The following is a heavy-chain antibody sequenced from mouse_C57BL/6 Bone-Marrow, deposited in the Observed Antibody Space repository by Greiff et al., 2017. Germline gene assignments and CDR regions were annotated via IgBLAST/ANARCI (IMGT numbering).Heavy chain of an antibody. CDR1: GYTFTSYG. CDR3: ARRYIYYDYDWFAY. Sequence: VQLQQSGAELARPGASVKLSCKASGYTFTSYGISWVKQRPGQGLEWIGEIYPRSGNTYYNEKFKGKATLTADKSSSTAYMELRSLTSEDSAVCFCARRYIYYDYDWFAYWGQGTLVTVSA. D-gene: IGHD2-4*01. CDR2: IYPRSGNT. V-gene: IGHV1-81*01. J-gene: IGHJ3*01.